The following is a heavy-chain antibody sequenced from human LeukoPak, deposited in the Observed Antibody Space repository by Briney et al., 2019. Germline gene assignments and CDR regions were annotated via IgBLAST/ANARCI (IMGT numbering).Heavy chain of an antibody. V-gene: IGHV3-30-3*01. CDR1: GFTFSSYA. CDR2: ISYDGSNK. Sequence: GGSLRLSCAASGFTFSSYAMHWVRQAPGKGLEWVAVISYDGSNKYYADSVKGRFTISRDNSKNSLYLQVNSLRAEDTAVYYCASSDSSGYYFFHYWGQGTLVTVSP. J-gene: IGHJ4*02. D-gene: IGHD3-22*01. CDR3: ASSDSSGYYFFHY.